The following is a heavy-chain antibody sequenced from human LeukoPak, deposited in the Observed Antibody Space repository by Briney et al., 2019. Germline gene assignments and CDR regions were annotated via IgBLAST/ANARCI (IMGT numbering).Heavy chain of an antibody. CDR3: ARDDSSNYVPHAFDI. Sequence: ASVKVSRKASGYTFTGYYIHWVRQAPGQGLEWMGWIIPNSGDTNCAQKFQDRVTLTRDTSINTAYMELSRLRSDDTAVYYCARDDSSNYVPHAFDIWGQGTMVTVSS. CDR1: GYTFTGYY. V-gene: IGHV1-2*02. J-gene: IGHJ3*02. CDR2: IIPNSGDT. D-gene: IGHD4-11*01.